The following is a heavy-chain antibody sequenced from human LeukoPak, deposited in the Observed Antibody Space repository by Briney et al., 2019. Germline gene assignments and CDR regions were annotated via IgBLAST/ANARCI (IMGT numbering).Heavy chain of an antibody. J-gene: IGHJ3*01. V-gene: IGHV3-48*04. CDR3: ARVHLWFGGLPDAFDF. CDR2: LSVNSNTI. CDR1: GFTFSNYS. D-gene: IGHD3-10*01. Sequence: GGSLRLSCGASGFTFSNYSMSWVRQAPGKGLEWIVYLSVNSNTIYHAESVKGRFTISRDNAKNSLYLQMNSLRAEDTAVYYCARVHLWFGGLPDAFDFWGQGTMVTVSS.